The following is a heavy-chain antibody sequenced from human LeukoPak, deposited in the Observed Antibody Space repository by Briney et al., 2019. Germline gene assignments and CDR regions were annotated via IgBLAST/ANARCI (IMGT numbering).Heavy chain of an antibody. CDR3: AKDWSAYYDILTGYYTSDY. Sequence: GGSLRLSCAASGFTFSSYGMHWVRQAPGKGLEWVAYIRFDGSDKYYADSVKGRFTISRDDSTNTLYLQMNSLRAEDTAVYYCAKDWSAYYDILTGYYTSDYWGQGTLVTVSS. CDR2: IRFDGSDK. D-gene: IGHD3-9*01. CDR1: GFTFSSYG. V-gene: IGHV3-30*02. J-gene: IGHJ4*02.